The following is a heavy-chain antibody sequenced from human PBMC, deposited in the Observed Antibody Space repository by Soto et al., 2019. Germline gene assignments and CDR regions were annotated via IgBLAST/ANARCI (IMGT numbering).Heavy chain of an antibody. CDR2: IGFDGTNI. CDR3: VRTACVINNCSYRGVR. J-gene: IGHJ4*02. D-gene: IGHD1-20*01. CDR1: GFNFKTYG. Sequence: QVQLVESGGGVVQPGGSLRLSCAGSGFNFKTYGMHWVRQAPGKGLEWVAVIGFDGTNIHYSDSVRGRFSISRDNSENTVSLQMNSLRVEDTALYYCVRTACVINNCSYRGVRWGQGTLVTV. V-gene: IGHV3-33*08.